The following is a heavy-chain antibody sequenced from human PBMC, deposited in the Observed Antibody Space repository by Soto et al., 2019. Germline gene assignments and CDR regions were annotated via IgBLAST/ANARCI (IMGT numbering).Heavy chain of an antibody. D-gene: IGHD3-9*01. CDR1: GFTFSSYS. J-gene: IGHJ4*02. Sequence: QVQLVESGGGVVQPGRSLRLSCAASGFTFSSYSMHWVRQAPGKGLEWVAVLSYDVNNKFYADSVKGRFTISRDNSKNSLYLQMNNLRAEDTAVYYCARERATGYYNVIGYWGRGTLVTVSS. V-gene: IGHV3-30-3*01. CDR3: ARERATGYYNVIGY. CDR2: LSYDVNNK.